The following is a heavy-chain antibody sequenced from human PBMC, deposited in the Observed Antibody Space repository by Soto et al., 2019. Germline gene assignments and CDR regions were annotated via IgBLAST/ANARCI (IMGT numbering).Heavy chain of an antibody. CDR1: GFTFSSYA. D-gene: IGHD6-13*01. V-gene: IGHV3-30-3*01. Sequence: QVQLVESGGGVVQPGRSLRLSCAASGFTFSSYAMHWDRQAPGKGLEWVAVISYDGSNKYYADSVKGRFTISRDNSKNTLYLQMNSLRAEDTAVYYCARDVYSSSWYIDYWGQGTLVTVSS. CDR3: ARDVYSSSWYIDY. J-gene: IGHJ4*02. CDR2: ISYDGSNK.